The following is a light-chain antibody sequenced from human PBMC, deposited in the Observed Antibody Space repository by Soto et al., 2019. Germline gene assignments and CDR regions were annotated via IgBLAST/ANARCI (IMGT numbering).Light chain of an antibody. CDR3: QQYGSSPT. Sequence: DIVLTQSPGTLSLSPGERATLSCRASQSVSSNHLAWYQQKPGQAPRLLIYGGSTRATGIPVRFSGSGSGTDFTLTISSLEPEDFAVYYCQQYGSSPTFGQGTRLEIK. J-gene: IGKJ5*01. CDR1: QSVSSNH. CDR2: GGS. V-gene: IGKV3-20*01.